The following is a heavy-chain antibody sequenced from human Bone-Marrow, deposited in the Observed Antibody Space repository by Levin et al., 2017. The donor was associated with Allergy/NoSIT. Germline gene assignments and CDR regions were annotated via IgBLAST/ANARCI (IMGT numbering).Heavy chain of an antibody. V-gene: IGHV3-23*01. Sequence: GGSLRLSCETSGFTFSSYAMGWVRQAPGKGLEWVSGISGTAATTYYADSVKGRFTISRDNSRNTLYLQMNSLRAEDTAVYYCAKDLQRTTVIYYFDYWGQGTLVTVS. CDR2: ISGTAATT. D-gene: IGHD4-11*01. CDR1: GFTFSSYA. J-gene: IGHJ4*02. CDR3: AKDLQRTTVIYYFDY.